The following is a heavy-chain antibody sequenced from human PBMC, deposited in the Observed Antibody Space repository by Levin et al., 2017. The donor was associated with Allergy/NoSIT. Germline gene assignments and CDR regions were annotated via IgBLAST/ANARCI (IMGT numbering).Heavy chain of an antibody. V-gene: IGHV1-69*13. J-gene: IGHJ4*02. CDR1: GGTLRNYP. CDR3: ARPRGGFYGSGSFDS. Sequence: SVKVSCKAFGGTLRNYPISWVRQAPGQGLEWMGGIIPAFASTNYAQKFQGRVTITADESTRTAYMELRSLRSEDTAVYYCARPRGGFYGSGSFDSWGQGTLVTVSS. CDR2: IIPAFAST. D-gene: IGHD3-10*01.